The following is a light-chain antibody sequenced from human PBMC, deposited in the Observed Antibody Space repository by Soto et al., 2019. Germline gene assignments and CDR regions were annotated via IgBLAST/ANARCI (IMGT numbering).Light chain of an antibody. V-gene: IGLV2-8*01. CDR1: SSDVGGYNY. J-gene: IGLJ1*01. Sequence: QSALTQPPSASGSPGQSVTISCTGTSSDVGGYNYVSWYQQHPGKAPKLMIYDVNQRPSGVPDRFSGSKSGNTASLTVSGLQAEDEADYYCSSYAGTRIVFGTGTKVTVL. CDR3: SSYAGTRIV. CDR2: DVN.